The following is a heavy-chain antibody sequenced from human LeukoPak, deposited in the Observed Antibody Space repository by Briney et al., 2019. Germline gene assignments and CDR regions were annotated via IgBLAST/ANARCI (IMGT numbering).Heavy chain of an antibody. CDR3: ATDLGVYCSGGSCYHY. J-gene: IGHJ4*02. V-gene: IGHV1-2*02. CDR2: INPNSGGT. Sequence: VASVKVSCKASGYTFTGYYMHWVRQAPGQGLEWMGWINPNSGGTNYAQKFQGRVTMTEDTSTDTAYMELSSLRSEDTAVYYCATDLGVYCSGGSCYHYWGQGTLVTVSS. D-gene: IGHD2-15*01. CDR1: GYTFTGYY.